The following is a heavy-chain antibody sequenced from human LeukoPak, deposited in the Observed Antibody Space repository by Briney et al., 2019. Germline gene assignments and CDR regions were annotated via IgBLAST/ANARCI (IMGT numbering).Heavy chain of an antibody. CDR1: GFTFSSYS. V-gene: IGHV3-21*04. D-gene: IGHD2-21*01. CDR3: ARAYLGLWGWERRAFDI. J-gene: IGHJ3*02. CDR2: ISGSSSYI. Sequence: GGSLRLSCAASGFTFSSYSMNWVRQAPGKGLEWVSSISGSSSYIYYADSVKGRFTISRDNAKNTLYLQMNSLRSDDTAVYYCARAYLGLWGWERRAFDIWGQGTMVTVSS.